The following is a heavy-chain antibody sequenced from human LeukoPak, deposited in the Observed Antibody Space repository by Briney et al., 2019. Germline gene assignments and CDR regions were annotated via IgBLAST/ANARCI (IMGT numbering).Heavy chain of an antibody. Sequence: GGSLRLSCAASGFTFRSYSMNWVRQAPGKGLEWVSAIDPSSTYVYYADSVKGRFTISRDNAENSLYLQMNSLRVEDTAVYYCARAPTVLVGYCSSSSCQADYWGQGTLVTVSS. J-gene: IGHJ4*02. CDR2: IDPSSTYV. CDR1: GFTFRSYS. D-gene: IGHD2-2*01. CDR3: ARAPTVLVGYCSSSSCQADY. V-gene: IGHV3-21*01.